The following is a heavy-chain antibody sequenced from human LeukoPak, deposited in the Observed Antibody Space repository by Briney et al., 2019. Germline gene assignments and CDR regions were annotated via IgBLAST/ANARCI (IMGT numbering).Heavy chain of an antibody. Sequence: GGSLRPSCAASGFTFSHFGMHWVRQAPGKGLEWVAVLSYDGTKKYYADSGKGRFTISRDNSKNTLYLQMSSLRPEDTAVYYCARDNDLDPDGYFDYWGQGVLVTVSS. D-gene: IGHD1-1*01. CDR2: LSYDGTKK. V-gene: IGHV3-30*03. J-gene: IGHJ4*02. CDR3: ARDNDLDPDGYFDY. CDR1: GFTFSHFG.